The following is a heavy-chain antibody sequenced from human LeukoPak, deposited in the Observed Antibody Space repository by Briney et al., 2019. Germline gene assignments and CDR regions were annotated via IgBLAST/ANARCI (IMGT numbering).Heavy chain of an antibody. CDR2: ITSSSTYT. V-gene: IGHV3-11*06. CDR3: ARDPYSGTYGDTYYYMDV. J-gene: IGHJ6*03. Sequence: PGGSLRLSCAASGFTFSDYYMSWIRQAPGKGLEWVSSITSSSTYTFYADSVKGRFTISRDNARNSLYLQMNSLRAEDTAVYYCARDPYSGTYGDTYYYMDVWGKGTTVTISS. D-gene: IGHD1-26*01. CDR1: GFTFSDYY.